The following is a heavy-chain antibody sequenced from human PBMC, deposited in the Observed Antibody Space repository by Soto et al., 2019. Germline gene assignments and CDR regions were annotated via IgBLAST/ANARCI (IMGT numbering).Heavy chain of an antibody. J-gene: IGHJ4*02. CDR3: FLIVVAGLQFYFPY. D-gene: IGHD6-19*01. CDR2: IYWDDDK. V-gene: IGHV2-5*02. CDR1: GFSLSSTRMA. Sequence: SGPTLVNPTQTLTLTCTFSGFSLSSTRMAVGWIRQPPGKALEWLALIYWDDDKRYSPFLKSRLTITKDTSKNQVVLTMSNMDPVDTARYYCFLIVVAGLQFYFPYWGQAILITVSS.